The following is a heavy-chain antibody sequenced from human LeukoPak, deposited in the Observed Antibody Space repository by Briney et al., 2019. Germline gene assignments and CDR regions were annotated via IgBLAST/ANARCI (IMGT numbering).Heavy chain of an antibody. CDR2: ISSDGSNE. CDR1: GFAFSYYG. Sequence: PGRSLILSCAASGFAFSYYGMHRGPQAPGKGLEWVAVISSDGSNEYYADSVRGRSTVSRDNSKNTVYMQLRSLRGEDTAVYYCAKDRLDGYNFRGMDVWGQGTTVSVSS. V-gene: IGHV3-30*18. J-gene: IGHJ6*02. CDR3: AKDRLDGYNFRGMDV. D-gene: IGHD5-24*01.